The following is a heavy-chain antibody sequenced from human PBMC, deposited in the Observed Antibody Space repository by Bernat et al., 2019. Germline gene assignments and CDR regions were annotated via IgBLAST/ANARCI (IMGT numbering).Heavy chain of an antibody. CDR1: GYTFTGYY. CDR2: INPNSGGT. V-gene: IGHV1-2*02. D-gene: IGHD3-16*01. CDR3: ARAASDALGDFQH. J-gene: IGHJ1*01. Sequence: QVQLVQSGTEMRKSGASVKVSCKASGYTFTGYYIHWVRQAPGQGLEWMAWINPNSGGTKYAQRFQGRVTMTRDTSISTAYMELSRVTSDDTAVYYCARAASDALGDFQHWGQGTLLTVSS.